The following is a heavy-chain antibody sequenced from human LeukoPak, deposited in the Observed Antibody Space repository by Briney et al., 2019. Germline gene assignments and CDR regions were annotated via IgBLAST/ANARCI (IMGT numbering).Heavy chain of an antibody. Sequence: GASVKVSCKASGGTFSSYAISWVRQAPGQGLEWMGGIIPIFGTANYAQKFQGRVTITADESTSTAYMELSSLRSEDTAVYYCARGRRIFGVVIISPQDDAFDIWGQGTMVTVSS. CDR1: GGTFSSYA. D-gene: IGHD3-3*02. CDR3: ARGRRIFGVVIISPQDDAFDI. CDR2: IIPIFGTA. V-gene: IGHV1-69*13. J-gene: IGHJ3*02.